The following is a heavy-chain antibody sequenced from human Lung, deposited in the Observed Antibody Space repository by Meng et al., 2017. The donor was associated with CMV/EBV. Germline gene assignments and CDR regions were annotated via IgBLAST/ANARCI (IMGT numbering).Heavy chain of an antibody. Sequence: PXTXSLXCTVSGGSIRTISSYYWTWLRQSPEKGLEWMGYVYDSRSTNYNPSRESRVTISLDETMKQVSMKLTSVTAADTAIYYCAGVPLGGSTIREWGQGXLVTVSS. D-gene: IGHD1/OR15-1a*01. V-gene: IGHV4-61*05. J-gene: IGHJ4*01. CDR2: VYDSRST. CDR1: GGSIRTISSYY. CDR3: AGVPLGGSTIRE.